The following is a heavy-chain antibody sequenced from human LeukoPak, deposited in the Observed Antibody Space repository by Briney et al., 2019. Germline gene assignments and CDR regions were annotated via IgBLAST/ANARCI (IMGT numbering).Heavy chain of an antibody. Sequence: PGGSLRLSCAVSGFTFSRNAIHWVRQGPGKGLEWVSYIAHHGSNKYYADSVKGRFTISRDNSKRTLYLQMNSLRADDTAVYYCAKDGSWSCTDWGQGPLVTVSS. CDR1: GFTFSRNA. J-gene: IGHJ4*02. CDR3: AKDGSWSCTD. V-gene: IGHV3-30*02. CDR2: IAHHGSNK. D-gene: IGHD2-8*02.